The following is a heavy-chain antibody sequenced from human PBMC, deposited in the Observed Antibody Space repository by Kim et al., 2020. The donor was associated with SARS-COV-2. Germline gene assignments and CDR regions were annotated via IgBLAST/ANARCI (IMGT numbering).Heavy chain of an antibody. D-gene: IGHD5-18*01. V-gene: IGHV3-64D*09. Sequence: VRQAPGKGLESVTPSSSNWSSTYHADSVKGRYTISMYNAKNTLYLQMSSLRAGDPAVYYCVKYYSFGPWGQGTLVTVTS. J-gene: IGHJ5*02. CDR3: VKYYSFGP. CDR2: SSSNWSST.